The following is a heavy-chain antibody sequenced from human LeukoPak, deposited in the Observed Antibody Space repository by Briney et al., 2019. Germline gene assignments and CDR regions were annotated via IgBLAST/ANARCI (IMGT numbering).Heavy chain of an antibody. CDR2: INPSGGST. CDR1: GYTFTSYY. CDR3: ARDPGLAAAGTSSDY. Sequence: GASVKVSCKASGYTFTSYYMHWVRQAPGQGLEWMGIINPSGGSTSYAQKFQGRVTMTRDTSTSTVYMELSSLRSEDTAVYYCARDPGLAAAGTSSDYWGQGTLVTVSS. J-gene: IGHJ4*02. D-gene: IGHD6-13*01. V-gene: IGHV1-46*01.